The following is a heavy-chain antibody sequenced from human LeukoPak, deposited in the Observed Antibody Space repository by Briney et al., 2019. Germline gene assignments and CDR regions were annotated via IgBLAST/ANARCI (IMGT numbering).Heavy chain of an antibody. Sequence: ASVTVSCKASGYTFTGYYMHWVRQAPGQGLERMGWINPNSGGTNYAQKFQGRVTMTRDTSISTAYMGLSRLRSDDTAVYYCARECATVSFWFDPWGQGTLVTVSS. CDR1: GYTFTGYY. J-gene: IGHJ5*02. V-gene: IGHV1-2*02. D-gene: IGHD4-17*01. CDR2: INPNSGGT. CDR3: ARECATVSFWFDP.